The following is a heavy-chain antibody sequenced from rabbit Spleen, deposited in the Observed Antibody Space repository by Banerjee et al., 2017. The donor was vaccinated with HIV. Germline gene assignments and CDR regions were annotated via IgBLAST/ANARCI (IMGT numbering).Heavy chain of an antibody. J-gene: IGHJ4*01. CDR3: ARDLVAVIGWNFNL. V-gene: IGHV1S45*01. D-gene: IGHD1-1*01. CDR2: IYTTHGQT. Sequence: EQLEESGGGLVKPEGSLTLTCTASGFSFSSSYWIWWVRQAPGKGLEWIGCIYTTHGQTYYASWAKGRFTISKTSSTTVTLQMTSLTAADTATYFCARDLVAVIGWNFNLWGPGTL. CDR1: GFSFSSSYW.